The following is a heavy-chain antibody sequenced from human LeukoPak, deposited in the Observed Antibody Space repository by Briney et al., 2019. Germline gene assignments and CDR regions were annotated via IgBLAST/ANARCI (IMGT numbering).Heavy chain of an antibody. V-gene: IGHV3-66*01. CDR2: IYTRGTT. CDR3: ARGLFSHAHGAH. CDR1: LLTLRHKY. J-gene: IGHJ4*02. Sequence: LGCSLTLSCAPSLLTLRHKYMSWLRQAPRKGLEGVSVIYTRGTTNYADSVKGRFPISRDNSKNPLHLQMRILRAEGAAENYSARGLFSHAHGAHWGQGNLVTVSP. D-gene: IGHD4/OR15-4a*01.